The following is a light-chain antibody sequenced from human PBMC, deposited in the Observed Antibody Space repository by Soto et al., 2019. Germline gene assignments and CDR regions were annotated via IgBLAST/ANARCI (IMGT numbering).Light chain of an antibody. Sequence: ETVLTQSPATLSMSPGERANLSCRASQSVSNYLAWYQQKPGQAPRLLIYDASNRATGIPARFSGSRSGRDFTLTISSLEPEDFVVYYCQQRSTWPGTFGQGTKLEIK. CDR2: DAS. CDR3: QQRSTWPGT. J-gene: IGKJ2*01. CDR1: QSVSNY. V-gene: IGKV3-11*02.